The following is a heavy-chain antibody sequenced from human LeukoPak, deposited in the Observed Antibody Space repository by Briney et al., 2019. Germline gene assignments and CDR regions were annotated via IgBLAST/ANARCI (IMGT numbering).Heavy chain of an antibody. Sequence: GGSLRLSCAASGFTFDDYAIPWVRQAPGKGLEWVSGISWNSGSIAYADSVKGRFTISRDNAKNSLYLHMNSLRPEDTASYYCAKDVQAAAGNYFDYWGQGTLVTVSS. J-gene: IGHJ4*02. D-gene: IGHD6-13*01. V-gene: IGHV3-9*01. CDR2: ISWNSGSI. CDR1: GFTFDDYA. CDR3: AKDVQAAAGNYFDY.